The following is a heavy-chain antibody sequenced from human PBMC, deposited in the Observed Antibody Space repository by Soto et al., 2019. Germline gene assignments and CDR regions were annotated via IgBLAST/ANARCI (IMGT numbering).Heavy chain of an antibody. D-gene: IGHD3-22*01. CDR2: INAGNGNT. J-gene: IGHJ4*02. Sequence: GASVKVSCKASGYTFTSHAMHWVRQAPGQRLEWMGWINAGNGNTKYSQKFQGRVTITRDTSASTAYMELSSLRSEDTAVYYCARDFSLYYYDSSGYFRFDYWGQATLVTVSS. CDR3: ARDFSLYYYDSSGYFRFDY. V-gene: IGHV1-3*01. CDR1: GYTFTSHA.